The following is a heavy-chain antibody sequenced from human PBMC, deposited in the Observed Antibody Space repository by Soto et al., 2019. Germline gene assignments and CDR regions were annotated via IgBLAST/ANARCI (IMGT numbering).Heavy chain of an antibody. J-gene: IGHJ4*02. CDR2: ISWNSGRT. V-gene: IGHV3-9*01. CDR3: ATGRGGSYGGDSFDY. Sequence: EVQLVESGGGLVQPGRSLRLSCAASGFTYDDYDMHWVRQAPGKGLEWVSAISWNSGRTAYADSVKGRFTISRDNAKNSLYLQMNSLGAEDRALYHCATGRGGSYGGDSFDYWGQGTLVTVSS. D-gene: IGHD1-26*01. CDR1: GFTYDDYD.